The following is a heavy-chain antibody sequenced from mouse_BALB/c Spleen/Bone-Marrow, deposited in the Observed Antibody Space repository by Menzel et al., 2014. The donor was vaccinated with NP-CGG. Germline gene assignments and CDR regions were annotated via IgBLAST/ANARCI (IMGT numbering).Heavy chain of an antibody. CDR3: AREGYYGLDY. CDR2: INPGSGST. Sequence: VQLQQSGAKLVRPGTSVKVSCKASGYAFTNYLIEWFKQRPGQGLEWIGVINPGSGSTNFNEKFRGKATLTADKSSSTAYMQFNSLTSDDSAVYFCAREGYYGLDYWGQGTTLTVSS. J-gene: IGHJ2*01. CDR1: GYAFTNYL. D-gene: IGHD2-1*01. V-gene: IGHV1-54*03.